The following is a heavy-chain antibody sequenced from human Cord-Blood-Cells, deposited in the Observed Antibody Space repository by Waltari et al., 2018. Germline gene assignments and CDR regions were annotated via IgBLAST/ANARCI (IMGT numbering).Heavy chain of an antibody. D-gene: IGHD3-10*01. V-gene: IGHV1-69*06. CDR3: ASSNYYGSGSYYNLFDY. CDR1: GGTFSSYA. Sequence: QVQLVQSGAEVKKPGSSVKVSCKASGGTFSSYAISWVRQAPAHGLECRGGIIPIFGTANYAQKFQGRVTITADKSTSTAYMELSSLRSEDTAVYYCASSNYYGSGSYYNLFDYWGQGTLVTVSS. J-gene: IGHJ4*02. CDR2: IIPIFGTA.